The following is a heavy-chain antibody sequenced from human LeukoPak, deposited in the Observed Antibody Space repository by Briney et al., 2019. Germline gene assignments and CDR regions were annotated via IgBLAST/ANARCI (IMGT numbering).Heavy chain of an antibody. V-gene: IGHV3-23*01. D-gene: IGHD2-21*01. Sequence: PEGSLRLSCVASGFSFGNYDMSWVRQAPGKGLQWVSQISGTGGATWYAGFARDRFTISRDNSKKTLYLQMSGLRVEDTAMYYCVKDPRDTYGTNWFVSWGQGTLLIVSS. CDR1: GFSFGNYD. CDR3: VKDPRDTYGTNWFVS. CDR2: ISGTGGAT. J-gene: IGHJ5*01.